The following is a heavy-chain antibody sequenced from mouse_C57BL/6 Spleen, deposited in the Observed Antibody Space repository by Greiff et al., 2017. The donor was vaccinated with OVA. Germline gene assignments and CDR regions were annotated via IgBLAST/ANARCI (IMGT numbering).Heavy chain of an antibody. CDR2: INYDGSST. CDR1: GFTFSDYY. CDR3: ARERGYSNYWYFDV. D-gene: IGHD2-5*01. V-gene: IGHV5-16*01. Sequence: DVHLVESEGGLVQPGSSMKLSCTASGFTFSDYYMAWVRQVPEKGLEWVANINYDGSSTYYLDPLKSRFIISRDNAKNILYLQMSSLKSEDTATYYCARERGYSNYWYFDVWGTGTTVTVSS. J-gene: IGHJ1*03.